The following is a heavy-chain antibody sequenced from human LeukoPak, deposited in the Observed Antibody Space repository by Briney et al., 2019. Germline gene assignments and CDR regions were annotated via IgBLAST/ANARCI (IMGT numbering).Heavy chain of an antibody. V-gene: IGHV3-49*03. CDR1: GFTFGDYL. Sequence: GSLRLSCTAFGFTFGDYLMSRFRQAPGEGLEWIGFISGGTTEYAASVKGRFTISRDDSTSIAYLQMNSLTTEDTAVYYCSRGSGWLSVYWGQGTLVTVSS. J-gene: IGHJ4*02. CDR3: SRGSGWLSVY. D-gene: IGHD6-19*01. CDR2: ISGGTT.